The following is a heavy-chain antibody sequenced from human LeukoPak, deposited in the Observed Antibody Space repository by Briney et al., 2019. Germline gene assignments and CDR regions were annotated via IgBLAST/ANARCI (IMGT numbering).Heavy chain of an antibody. CDR2: IYIAGTT. V-gene: IGHV3-66*01. CDR1: GFTVSSNY. CDR3: GRDGDDYVWGAY. J-gene: IGHJ4*02. Sequence: PGGSLRLSCAASGFTVSSNYMSWVRQAPGKGLEWVSVIYIAGTTYYADSVKGRFTISRDSSKNTLYLQMNSLRVEDTAVYYCGRDGDDYVWGAYWGQGTLVTVSS. D-gene: IGHD3-16*01.